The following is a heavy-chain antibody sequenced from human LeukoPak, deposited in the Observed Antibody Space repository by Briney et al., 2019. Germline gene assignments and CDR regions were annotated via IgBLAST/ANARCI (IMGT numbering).Heavy chain of an antibody. CDR3: VSFYETY. J-gene: IGHJ4*02. CDR2: INSDGSWT. Sequence: GGSLRLSCAASGNYWMHWVRQAPGKRLVWVSHINSDGSWTSYADSVKGRFTISKDNAKNTVYLQMNSLRAEDTAVYYCVSFYETYWGRGALVTVSS. D-gene: IGHD2/OR15-2a*01. CDR1: GNYW. V-gene: IGHV3-74*01.